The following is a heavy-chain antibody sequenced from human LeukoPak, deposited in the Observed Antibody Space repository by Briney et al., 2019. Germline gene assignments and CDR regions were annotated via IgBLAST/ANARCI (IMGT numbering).Heavy chain of an antibody. D-gene: IGHD3-10*01. CDR2: ITKSGRTT. Sequence: SGESLTLSCAVSGFTLDDFGMRWVRPPPGKGLEWVSGITKSGRTTGSAQSVKSVFTISRDNAKTSPYVQRSRRRAEDTAFYYGGRGHGSGSYAAIDYWGQGTLVTVSS. J-gene: IGHJ4*02. CDR3: GRGHGSGSYAAIDY. V-gene: IGHV3-20*04. CDR1: GFTLDDFG.